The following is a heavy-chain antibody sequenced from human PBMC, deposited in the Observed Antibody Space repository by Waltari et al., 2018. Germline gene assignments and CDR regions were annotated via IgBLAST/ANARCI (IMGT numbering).Heavy chain of an antibody. CDR1: GGSFSGYY. D-gene: IGHD5-18*01. Sequence: QVQLQQWGAGLLKPSETLSLTCAVYGGSFSGYYWSWIRQHPGKGLEWIGEINHSGSTNYNPALKSRVTISVDTSKNQFSLKLSSVTAADTAVYYCARGDNRYSYGLDYWGQGTLVTVSS. CDR2: INHSGST. V-gene: IGHV4-34*01. J-gene: IGHJ4*02. CDR3: ARGDNRYSYGLDY.